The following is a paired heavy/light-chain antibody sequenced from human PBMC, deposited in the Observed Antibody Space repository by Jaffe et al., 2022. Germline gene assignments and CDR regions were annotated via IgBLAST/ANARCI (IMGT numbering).Heavy chain of an antibody. D-gene: IGHD2-2*02. V-gene: IGHV1-69*01. CDR3: AKVVGKSAILHYFYHMDV. CDR1: GGTDSTYA. Sequence: QVHLVQSGAEVKKPGSSVKVSCKAAGGTDSTYAITWVRKAPGEGLEWLGGIIPMFGTAEYAQKFKGRLTITADESTTTAYMELSSLRSDDTAVYYCAKVVGKSAILHYFYHMDVWGEGTTITVSS. J-gene: IGHJ6*03. CDR2: IIPMFGTA.
Light chain of an antibody. CDR2: EGT. J-gene: IGLJ2*01. Sequence: QSALTQPASVSGSPGQSITISCTGATIGTYNFVSWYQLHPGEAPRLIIFEGTERPSDISNRFSGSRSGNTASLTISGLQTDDEADYYCCSYAGRSDFVVFGGGTHLTVL. CDR3: CSYAGRSDFVV. CDR1: TIGTYNF. V-gene: IGLV2-23*01.